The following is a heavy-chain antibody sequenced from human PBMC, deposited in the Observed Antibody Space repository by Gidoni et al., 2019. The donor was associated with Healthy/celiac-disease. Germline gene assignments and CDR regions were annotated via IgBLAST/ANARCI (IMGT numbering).Heavy chain of an antibody. D-gene: IGHD5-12*01. Sequence: QVQLVQSGAEVKKPGASVKVYCKASGYTFTGYYMHWVRQAPGQGLEWMGRLNPNSGGTNYAQKFQGRVTMTRDTSISTAYMELSRLRSDDTAVYYCASSGYDQIYYYYGMDVWGQGTTVTVSS. CDR2: LNPNSGGT. J-gene: IGHJ6*02. CDR3: ASSGYDQIYYYYGMDV. CDR1: GYTFTGYY. V-gene: IGHV1-2*06.